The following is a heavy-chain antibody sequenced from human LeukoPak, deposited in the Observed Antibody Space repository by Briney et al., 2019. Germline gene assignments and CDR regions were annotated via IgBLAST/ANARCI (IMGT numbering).Heavy chain of an antibody. Sequence: GASVKVSCKASGGTFSSYAISWVRQAPGQGLEWMGRIIPILGIANYAQKFQGRVTITADKSTSTAYMELSSLRSEDTAVYYCARPTYTDDYGMAFDIWGQGTMVTVSS. CDR1: GGTFSSYA. D-gene: IGHD4-17*01. J-gene: IGHJ3*02. CDR2: IIPILGIA. CDR3: ARPTYTDDYGMAFDI. V-gene: IGHV1-69*04.